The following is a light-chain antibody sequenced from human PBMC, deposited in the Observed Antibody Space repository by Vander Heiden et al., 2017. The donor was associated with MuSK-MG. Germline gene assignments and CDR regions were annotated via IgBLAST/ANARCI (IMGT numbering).Light chain of an antibody. Sequence: DIQMTQSPSSLSASVGDRVTITCRASQGISSYLAWFQQKPGKAPKSLIFAASSLQSRVPSKFPRSASGTDFTLTMRSLKPEDFATYYCLQDTSERKTFRPEIKVKIK. CDR3: LQDTSERKT. J-gene: IGKJ1*01. CDR1: QGISSY. CDR2: AAS. V-gene: IGKV1-16*02.